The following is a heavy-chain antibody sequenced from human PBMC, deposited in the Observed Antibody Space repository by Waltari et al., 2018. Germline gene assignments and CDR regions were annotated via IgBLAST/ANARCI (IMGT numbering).Heavy chain of an antibody. CDR1: GFTFSTYS. CDR2: ISYDGSNK. Sequence: QVQLVASGGGVVQPGRSLRLSCAASGFTFSTYSMHWVRQAPGKGLEWVAFISYDGSNKYYADSVKGRFTISRDNSENTMYLEMNSLRAEDTAVFYCAREQYELLWELDYWGQGTLVTVSS. D-gene: IGHD3-10*01. V-gene: IGHV3-30-3*01. CDR3: AREQYELLWELDY. J-gene: IGHJ4*02.